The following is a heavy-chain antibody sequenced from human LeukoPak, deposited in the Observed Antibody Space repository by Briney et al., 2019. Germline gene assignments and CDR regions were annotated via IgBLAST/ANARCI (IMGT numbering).Heavy chain of an antibody. J-gene: IGHJ4*02. V-gene: IGHV3-11*05. CDR1: GFSFSDYY. D-gene: IGHD1-26*01. CDR2: ISSNGSVT. Sequence: PGGSLRLSCAASGFSFSDYYMSWVRQAPGKGLEWISYISSNGSVTKYADSVKGRFTISRDNSKNTLYLQMNSLRAEDTAVYYCAKDLVVGATNYYFDYWGQGTLVTVSS. CDR3: AKDLVVGATNYYFDY.